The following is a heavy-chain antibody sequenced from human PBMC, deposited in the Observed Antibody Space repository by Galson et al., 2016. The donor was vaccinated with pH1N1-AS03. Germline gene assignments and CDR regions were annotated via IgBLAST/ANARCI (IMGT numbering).Heavy chain of an antibody. J-gene: IGHJ4*02. Sequence: QSGAEVKKPGESLRISCKGFGYSFPNYWISWVRQMPGKGLEWIGRIDPSDSYVNYSPSFRGHVTISADMSITTAYLQWGGLKASDTAIYYRARPGPGTRSSRSGFAFWGQGTLVSVSS. D-gene: IGHD1-1*01. CDR3: ARPGPGTRSSRSGFAF. CDR2: IDPSDSYV. CDR1: GYSFPNYW. V-gene: IGHV5-10-1*01.